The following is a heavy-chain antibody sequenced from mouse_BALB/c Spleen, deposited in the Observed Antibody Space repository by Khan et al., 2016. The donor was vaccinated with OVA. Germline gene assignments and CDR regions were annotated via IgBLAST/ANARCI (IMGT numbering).Heavy chain of an antibody. CDR3: ARGASYWYFDV. J-gene: IGHJ1*01. Sequence: VQLQESGPELKKPGETVKISCKASGYTFTNYGMNWVKQAPGKGLKWMGWINTYTGEPTYTDDFKGRFAFSLETSASTAYLQINNLKNEDMATXFCARGASYWYFDVWGAGTTVTVSS. CDR2: INTYTGEP. V-gene: IGHV9-1*02. CDR1: GYTFTNYG.